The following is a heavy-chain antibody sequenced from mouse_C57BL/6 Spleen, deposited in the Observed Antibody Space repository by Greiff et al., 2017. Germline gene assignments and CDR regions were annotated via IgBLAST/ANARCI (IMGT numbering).Heavy chain of an antibody. J-gene: IGHJ2*01. V-gene: IGHV5-6*01. Sequence: EVQGVESGGDLVKPGGSLKLSCAASGFTFSSYGMSWVRQTPDKRLEWVATISSGGSYTYYPDSVKGRFTISRDNAKNTLYLQMSSLKSEDTAMYYCARHYYGSSYEDYFDYWGQGTTLTVSS. CDR2: ISSGGSYT. CDR3: ARHYYGSSYEDYFDY. D-gene: IGHD1-1*01. CDR1: GFTFSSYG.